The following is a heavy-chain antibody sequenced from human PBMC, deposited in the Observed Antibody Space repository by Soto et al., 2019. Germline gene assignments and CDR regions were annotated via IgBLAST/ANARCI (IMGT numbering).Heavy chain of an antibody. CDR2: IYYSGST. CDR1: GGSISSYY. J-gene: IGHJ5*02. CDR3: ARPVAQTWFDP. Sequence: SETLSLTCTVSGGSISSYYWSWIRQPPGKGLEWIGYIYYSGSTNYNPSLKSRVTISVDTSKNQFSLKLSSVTAADTAVYYCARPVAQTWFDPRGQGTLVTVSS. V-gene: IGHV4-59*01. D-gene: IGHD2-15*01.